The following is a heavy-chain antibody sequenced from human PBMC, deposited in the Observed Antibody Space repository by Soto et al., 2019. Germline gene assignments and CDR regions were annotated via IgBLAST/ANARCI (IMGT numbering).Heavy chain of an antibody. J-gene: IGHJ6*02. Sequence: SETLSLTCAVYGGSFSGYYWSWIRQPPGKGLEWIGEIKHSGSTNYNPSPKSRVTISVDTSKNQFSLKLSSVTAADTAVYYCARGKYYDFWSGYYTGSRQTYYYYGMDVWGQGTTVTVSS. V-gene: IGHV4-34*01. CDR2: IKHSGST. CDR3: ARGKYYDFWSGYYTGSRQTYYYYGMDV. CDR1: GGSFSGYY. D-gene: IGHD3-3*01.